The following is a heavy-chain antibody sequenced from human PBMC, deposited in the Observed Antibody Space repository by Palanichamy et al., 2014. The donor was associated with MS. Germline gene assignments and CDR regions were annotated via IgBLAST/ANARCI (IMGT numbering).Heavy chain of an antibody. CDR2: IYWNDDK. V-gene: IGHV2-5*01. Sequence: QITLKEPGPTLVKPTQTLTLTCTFSGFSLSTSGVGVGWIRQPPRKALEWLALIYWNDDKRYSPSLKSRLTITKDTSKNQVVLTMTNMGPVDTATYYCAHARNWFDPWGQGTLVTVSS. CDR1: GFSLSTSGVG. CDR3: AHARNWFDP. J-gene: IGHJ5*02.